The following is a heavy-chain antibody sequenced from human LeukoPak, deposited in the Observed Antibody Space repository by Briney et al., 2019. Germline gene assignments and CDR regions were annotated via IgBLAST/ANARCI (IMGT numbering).Heavy chain of an antibody. CDR1: GGSFSGYY. CDR3: ARVLMGDYVRGSYRGTNFDY. D-gene: IGHD3-16*02. V-gene: IGHV4-34*01. CDR2: INHSGST. Sequence: SETLSLTCAVYGGSFSGYYWSWIRQPPGKGLEWIGEINHSGSTNYNPSLKSRVTISVDTSKNQFSLKLSSVTAADTAVYYCARVLMGDYVRGSYRGTNFDYWGQGTLVTVSS. J-gene: IGHJ4*02.